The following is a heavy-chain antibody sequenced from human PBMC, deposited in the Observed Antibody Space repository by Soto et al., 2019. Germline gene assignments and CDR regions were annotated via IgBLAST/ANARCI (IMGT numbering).Heavy chain of an antibody. V-gene: IGHV3-30*18. D-gene: IGHD6-19*01. CDR3: AKEAGTNTLYGMDV. CDR1: GFTFSSYG. J-gene: IGHJ6*02. CDR2: ISYDGTNK. Sequence: GGSLRLSCAASGFTFSSYGMHWVRQAPGKGLEWVAVISYDGTNKYYADSVKGRFTISRDNSKNTLYLHMNSLRAEDTAVYYCAKEAGTNTLYGMDVWGQGTTVTVSS.